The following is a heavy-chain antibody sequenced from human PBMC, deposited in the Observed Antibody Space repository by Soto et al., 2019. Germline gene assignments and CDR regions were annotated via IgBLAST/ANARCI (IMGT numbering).Heavy chain of an antibody. Sequence: QVQLVQSGAEVKKPGSSVKVSCKASGGTFSSYTISWVRQAPGQGLEWMGRIIPILGIANYAQKFQGRVTITADKSTSTAYMELSSLRSEDTAVYYCARDSRELAGFDYWGQGTLVTVSS. CDR3: ARDSRELAGFDY. CDR1: GGTFSSYT. CDR2: IIPILGIA. J-gene: IGHJ4*02. D-gene: IGHD1-26*01. V-gene: IGHV1-69*08.